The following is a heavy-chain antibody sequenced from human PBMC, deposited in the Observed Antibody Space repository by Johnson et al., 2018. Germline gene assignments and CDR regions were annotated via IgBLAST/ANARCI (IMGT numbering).Heavy chain of an antibody. V-gene: IGHV3-66*02. Sequence: VQLLESGGGLVQPGGSLRLSCAASGFTVSSNYMSWVRQAPGKGPEWVSLIYSGGSPYYADPGKGRFTTSRDNSKNTLYLQMNSLRAEDTAVYYCARLGLLPYYYMDVWGKGTTVTVSS. D-gene: IGHD2-15*01. J-gene: IGHJ6*03. CDR1: GFTVSSNY. CDR3: ARLGLLPYYYMDV. CDR2: IYSGGSP.